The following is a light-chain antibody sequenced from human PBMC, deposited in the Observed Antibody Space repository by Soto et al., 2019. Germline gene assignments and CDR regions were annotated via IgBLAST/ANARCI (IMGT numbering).Light chain of an antibody. CDR1: QGISSY. J-gene: IGKJ2*01. CDR2: AAS. Sequence: DIQLTQSPSFLSASVGDRVTITCRASQGISSYLAWYQQKPGKAPKLLIYAASTLQSGVPSRFSGSGSGTEFTLTISSLQPEDFATYYCQQLNSYLYTFGQGTKVDLK. CDR3: QQLNSYLYT. V-gene: IGKV1-9*01.